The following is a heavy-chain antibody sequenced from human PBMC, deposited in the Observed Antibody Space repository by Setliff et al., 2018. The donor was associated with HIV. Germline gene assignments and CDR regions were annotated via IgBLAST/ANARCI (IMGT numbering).Heavy chain of an antibody. CDR2: IKSKTDGGTT. CDR3: TSGASLLGAKEVFFDY. V-gene: IGHV3-15*01. CDR1: GFTFSNAW. Sequence: GGSLRLSCEASGFTFSNAWMSCVRQAPGKGLEWVGRIKSKTDGGTTEYAAPVKGRFSISRDDSKNTLSLQMNSLKIEDTAVYYCTSGASLLGAKEVFFDYWGQGALVTVYS. J-gene: IGHJ4*02. D-gene: IGHD1-26*01.